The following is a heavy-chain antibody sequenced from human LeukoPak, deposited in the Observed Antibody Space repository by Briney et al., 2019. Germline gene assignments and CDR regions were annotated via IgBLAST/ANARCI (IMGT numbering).Heavy chain of an antibody. D-gene: IGHD6-13*01. V-gene: IGHV3-33*06. CDR1: GFTFSRYG. Sequence: GGSLRLSCAASGFTFSRYGMHWVRQAPGKGLEWVAVIWYDGINEYYADSVKGRFTISRDNSENTLYLQMNSLRVEDTAVYYCAKSQKTSSWPTYYYYYMDVWGKGTTVTVSS. CDR2: IWYDGINE. CDR3: AKSQKTSSWPTYYYYYMDV. J-gene: IGHJ6*03.